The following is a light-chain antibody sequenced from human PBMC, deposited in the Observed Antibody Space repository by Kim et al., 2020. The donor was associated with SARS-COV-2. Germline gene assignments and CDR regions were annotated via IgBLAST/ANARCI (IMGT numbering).Light chain of an antibody. Sequence: DIQMTQSPSSVSASVGDRVTITCRASHDVSTWLAWYQHKPGKAPKLLIYAASSLQSGAPPGFSGSGSGTDFTLTISSLLPEDLATYYGKHTNSIPLSFGGGTKLEI. CDR1: HDVSTW. J-gene: IGKJ4*01. CDR3: KHTNSIPLS. V-gene: IGKV1-12*01. CDR2: AAS.